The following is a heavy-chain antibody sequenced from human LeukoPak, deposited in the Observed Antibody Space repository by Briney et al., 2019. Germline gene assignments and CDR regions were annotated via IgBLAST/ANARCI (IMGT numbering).Heavy chain of an antibody. Sequence: PSETLSLTCAVYGGSFSGYYWSWIRQPPGKGLEWIGEINHSGSTNYNPSLKSRVTISVDTSKNQFSLKLSSVTAADTAVYYCAREGYYGSGGRGIDAFDIWGQGTMVTVSS. D-gene: IGHD3-10*01. CDR1: GGSFSGYY. V-gene: IGHV4-34*01. J-gene: IGHJ3*02. CDR3: AREGYYGSGGRGIDAFDI. CDR2: INHSGST.